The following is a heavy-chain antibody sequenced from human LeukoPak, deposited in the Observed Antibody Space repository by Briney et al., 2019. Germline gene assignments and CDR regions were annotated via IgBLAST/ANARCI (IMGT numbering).Heavy chain of an antibody. CDR3: ARDAPTDSSPILFDY. V-gene: IGHV3-48*03. CDR1: GFTFSSYE. D-gene: IGHD3-22*01. J-gene: IGHJ4*02. CDR2: VSSSGSTI. Sequence: GGSLRLSCAASGFTFSSYEINWVRQTPGKGLEWISYVSSSGSTIYYADSVKGRFTISRDNAKNSLYLQMNSLRAEDTAIYYCARDAPTDSSPILFDYWGQGTLVTVSS.